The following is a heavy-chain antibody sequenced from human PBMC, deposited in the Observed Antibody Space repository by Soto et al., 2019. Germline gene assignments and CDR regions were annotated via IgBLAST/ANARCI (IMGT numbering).Heavy chain of an antibody. CDR3: AKDPPYIFDF. V-gene: IGHV3-23*01. J-gene: IGHJ4*02. CDR1: GFSFSTHD. Sequence: GGSLRLSCVGFGFSFSTHDMSWFRQAPEKGLEWVAGIGGSGTNSYYTDSVKGRFTISRDNSKNTLYLQMNSLRVEDTAIYYCAKDPPYIFDFWGQGTLVTVS. CDR2: IGGSGTNS. D-gene: IGHD1-1*01.